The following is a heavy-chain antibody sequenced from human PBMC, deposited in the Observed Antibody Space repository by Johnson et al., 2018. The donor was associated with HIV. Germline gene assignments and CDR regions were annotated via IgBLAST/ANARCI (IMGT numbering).Heavy chain of an antibody. V-gene: IGHV3-20*04. D-gene: IGHD3-22*01. CDR2: INWNGGST. CDR1: GFTFDDYG. J-gene: IGHJ3*02. Sequence: EVQLVESGGGVVQPGRSLRLSCAASGFTFDDYGMNWVRQVPGKGLEWVSGINWNGGSTGYADSVKGRFTISRDNAKKSLYLQMNSLRAEDTAFYYCARGVVYSDSSGDTNLANVIAFETWGQGTRVTVSS. CDR3: ARGVVYSDSSGDTNLANVIAFET.